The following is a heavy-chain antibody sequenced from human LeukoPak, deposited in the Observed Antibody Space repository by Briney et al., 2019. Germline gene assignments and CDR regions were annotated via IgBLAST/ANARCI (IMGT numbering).Heavy chain of an antibody. V-gene: IGHV1-3*01. Sequence: ASVKVSCKASGYTFTSYAMHWVRQAPGQRLEWMGWINAGNGNATYTQKFQDRVTFTRDTSASTAYMDLSSLRSEDMAVYYCARVSSGWHGYLDYWGQGTPVTVSS. J-gene: IGHJ4*02. CDR3: ARVSSGWHGYLDY. D-gene: IGHD6-25*01. CDR1: GYTFTSYA. CDR2: INAGNGNA.